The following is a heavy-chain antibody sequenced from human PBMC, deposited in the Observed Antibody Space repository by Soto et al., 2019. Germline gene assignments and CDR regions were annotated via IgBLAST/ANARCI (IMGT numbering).Heavy chain of an antibody. V-gene: IGHV3-21*01. J-gene: IGHJ5*02. D-gene: IGHD2-2*03. CDR1: GFTFISYS. CDR3: ARERGDGYCSSTSCFRSWFDP. CDR2: ISSSSSYI. Sequence: GGSLRLSCAASGFTFISYSMNWVRQAPGKGLEWVSSISSSSSYIYYADSVKGRFTISRDNAKNSLYLQMNSLRAEDTAVYYCARERGDGYCSSTSCFRSWFDPWGQGTLVTVSS.